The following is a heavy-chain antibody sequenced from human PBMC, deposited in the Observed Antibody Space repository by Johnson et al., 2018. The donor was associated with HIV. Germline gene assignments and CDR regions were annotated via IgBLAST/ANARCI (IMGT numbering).Heavy chain of an antibody. J-gene: IGHJ3*02. D-gene: IGHD3-10*01. CDR3: AKETAYYYGSGSYYIDAFDI. CDR2: IYSGGST. Sequence: MLLVESGGGVVRPGGSLRLSCAASGFTVSSNYMSWVRQAPGKGLEWVSVIYSGGSTYYTDSVKSRFTIFRENSKNTLYLQMNSLRAEDTAVYYCAKETAYYYGSGSYYIDAFDIWGQGTMVTVSS. V-gene: IGHV3-66*01. CDR1: GFTVSSNY.